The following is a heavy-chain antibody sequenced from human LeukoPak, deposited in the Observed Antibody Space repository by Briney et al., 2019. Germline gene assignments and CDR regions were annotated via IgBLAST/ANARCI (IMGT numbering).Heavy chain of an antibody. CDR3: ARAPQRQVDY. Sequence: GGSLRFSCAASGFTFTNYWTHWVRQAPGMGLVWVSRLPPDELDIIYADSVKGRFTISRDNAKNSLYLQMNSLRAEDTAVYYCARAPQRQVDYWGQGTLVTVSS. CDR1: GFTFTNYW. J-gene: IGHJ4*02. CDR2: LPPDELDI. V-gene: IGHV3-74*01.